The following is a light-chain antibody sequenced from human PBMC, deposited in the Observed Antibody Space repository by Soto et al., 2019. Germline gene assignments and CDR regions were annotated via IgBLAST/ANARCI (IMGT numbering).Light chain of an antibody. V-gene: IGKV1-5*01. CDR1: HNINTY. CDR2: AAS. CDR3: QQYNSYSRT. Sequence: DIQMTQSPSSLSASVGDRVAITCRASHNINTYLNWYQQKPGKAPKLLIYAASTLQSGVPSRFSGSGSGTEFTLTISSLQPDDFATYYCQQYNSYSRTFGQGTKVDIK. J-gene: IGKJ1*01.